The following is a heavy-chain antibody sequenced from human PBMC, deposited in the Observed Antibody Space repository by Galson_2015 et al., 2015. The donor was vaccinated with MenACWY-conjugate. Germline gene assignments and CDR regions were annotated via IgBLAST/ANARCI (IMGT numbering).Heavy chain of an antibody. J-gene: IGHJ3*02. CDR1: GFTFTRNG. CDR3: AKDAQWSFDI. CDR2: IRDIGNDK. D-gene: IGHD6-19*01. V-gene: IGHV3-30*02. Sequence: SLRLSCAASGFTFTRNGMHWVRQSPGKGLEWVAWIRDIGNDKSYADSVTGRFTISRDNSKSTASLQMHNLRAEDTAEYYCAKDAQWSFDIWGQGTMVTVSS.